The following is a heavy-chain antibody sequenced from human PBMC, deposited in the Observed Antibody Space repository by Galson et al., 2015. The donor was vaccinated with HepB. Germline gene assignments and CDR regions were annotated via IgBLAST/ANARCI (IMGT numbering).Heavy chain of an antibody. CDR2: TWYDGSNK. CDR3: AKEGCTSMPCYEGSHYSALDV. J-gene: IGHJ6*02. D-gene: IGHD2-2*01. Sequence: FLRLACAASGFSFRTYAMHWVRQAPGRGLEWVAFTWYDGSNKYYADSVKGRFTISRDNSKNTLCLPMNSLRYEDTAVYYCAKEGCTSMPCYEGSHYSALDVWGQGTTVTVS. V-gene: IGHV3-33*06. CDR1: GFSFRTYA.